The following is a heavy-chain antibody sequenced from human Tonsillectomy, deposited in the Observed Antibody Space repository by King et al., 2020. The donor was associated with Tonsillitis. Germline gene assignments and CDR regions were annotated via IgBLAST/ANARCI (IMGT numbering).Heavy chain of an antibody. CDR2: ISYSAGGP. D-gene: IGHD3-3*01. CDR3: AKLLRSGYHLYYMDV. CDR1: GFTFSSFA. Sequence: VQLVESGGGLVQPGGSLRLSCAASGFTFSSFAMTWVRQAPGKGREWVSSISYSAGGPYYAESVNGRFTISRDNSKNTLYLQVNGLRAEDTAVYYCAKLLRSGYHLYYMDVWGKGTTVTVSS. J-gene: IGHJ6*03. V-gene: IGHV3-23*04.